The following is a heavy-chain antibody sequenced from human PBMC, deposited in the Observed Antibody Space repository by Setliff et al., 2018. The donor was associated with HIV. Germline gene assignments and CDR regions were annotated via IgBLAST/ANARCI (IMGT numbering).Heavy chain of an antibody. CDR2: IDWDDDK. CDR3: ARNQIFGVVNGLDY. D-gene: IGHD3-3*01. CDR1: GFSFSTNGVG. Sequence: SGPTLVNPTQTLTLTCTFSGFSFSTNGVGVGWIRQPPGKALEWLARIDWDDDKYYNTSLKTRLTISKDTSKNQVVLTMTNMDPVDTATYYCARNQIFGVVNGLDYWGQGTLVTVSS. J-gene: IGHJ4*02. V-gene: IGHV2-70*11.